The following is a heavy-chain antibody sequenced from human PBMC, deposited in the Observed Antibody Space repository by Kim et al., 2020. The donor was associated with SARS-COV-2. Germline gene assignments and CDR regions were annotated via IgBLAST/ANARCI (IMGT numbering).Heavy chain of an antibody. CDR1: GFTFSTSA. CDR3: ARDLKGYDDPPGRFDP. V-gene: IGHV3-23*01. D-gene: IGHD5-12*01. CDR2: IGRGGVNT. Sequence: GGSLRLSCAASGFTFSTSAMSWVRQAPGKGLEWVSLIGRGGVNTFYADSVKGRFTISRDNSKNTLFLQLNRLRVDDTAVYYCARDLKGYDDPPGRFDPRGQGTLVIVSS. J-gene: IGHJ5*02.